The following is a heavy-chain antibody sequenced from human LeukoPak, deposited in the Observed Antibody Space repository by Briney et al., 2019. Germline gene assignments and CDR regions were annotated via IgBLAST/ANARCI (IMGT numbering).Heavy chain of an antibody. V-gene: IGHV4-59*08. CDR3: ARLPAGSGSLSYFDY. CDR2: MFYSGST. Sequence: SETLSLTCTVSGDSISSYYWSWIRQPPGKGLEWIGYMFYSGSTYYNPSLKSRVTISVDTSKNQFSLKLSSVTAADTAVYYCARLPAGSGSLSYFDYWGQGTLATVSS. D-gene: IGHD3-10*01. J-gene: IGHJ4*02. CDR1: GDSISSYY.